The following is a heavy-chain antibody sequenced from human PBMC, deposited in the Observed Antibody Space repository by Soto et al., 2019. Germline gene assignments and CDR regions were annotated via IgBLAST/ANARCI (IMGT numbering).Heavy chain of an antibody. CDR2: INAGNGNT. V-gene: IGHV1-3*05. J-gene: IGHJ2*01. CDR3: ARAPSWWYFDL. CDR1: GYTFTSYA. Sequence: QVQLVQSGAEEKKPGASVKVSCKASGYTFTSYAMHWVRQAPGQRLEWMGWINAGNGNTKYSQKFEGRVTITRDTSASTAYMELSSLRSEDTAVYYCARAPSWWYFDLWGRGTLVTVSS.